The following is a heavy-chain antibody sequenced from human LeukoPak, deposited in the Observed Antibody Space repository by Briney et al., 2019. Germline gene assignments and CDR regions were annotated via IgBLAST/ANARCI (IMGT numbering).Heavy chain of an antibody. V-gene: IGHV3-9*01. J-gene: IGHJ4*02. Sequence: GGSLRLSCAASGFTFDDYAMHWVRQAPGEGLEWVSGILRNSGSIGYADSVKGRFTISRDDAKNSLYLQMNSLRAEDTALYYCVKDGGRDTAAAYYWGQGTLVSVSS. CDR2: ILRNSGSI. CDR3: VKDGGRDTAAAYY. CDR1: GFTFDDYA. D-gene: IGHD6-13*01.